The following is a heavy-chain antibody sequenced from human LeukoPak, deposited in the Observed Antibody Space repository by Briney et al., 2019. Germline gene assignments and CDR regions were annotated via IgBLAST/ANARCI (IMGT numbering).Heavy chain of an antibody. CDR2: INPNSGGT. D-gene: IGHD3-10*01. Sequence: ASVKVSCKASGYTFTGYYMHWVRQAPGQGLEWMGWINPNSGGTNYAQKFQGRVTMTRDTSISTAYMELSRLRSDDTAVYYCARDSDYYGSGSYEYYFDYWGQGTLVTVS. CDR3: ARDSDYYGSGSYEYYFDY. V-gene: IGHV1-2*02. J-gene: IGHJ4*02. CDR1: GYTFTGYY.